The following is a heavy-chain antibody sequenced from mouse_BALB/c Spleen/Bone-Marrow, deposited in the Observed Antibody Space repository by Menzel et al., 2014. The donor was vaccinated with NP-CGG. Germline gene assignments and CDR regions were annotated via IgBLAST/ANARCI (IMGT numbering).Heavy chain of an antibody. D-gene: IGHD1-2*01. V-gene: IGHV4-1*02. CDR3: ARVHYYGYEAY. CDR1: GVDFSRYW. CDR2: INPDSSTI. J-gene: IGHJ3*01. Sequence: CTASGVDFSRYWMSWVRQAPGKGLEWIGEINPDSSTINYTPSLKDKFIISRDNAKNTLYLQMSKVRSEDTALYYCARVHYYGYEAYWGQGTLVTVSA.